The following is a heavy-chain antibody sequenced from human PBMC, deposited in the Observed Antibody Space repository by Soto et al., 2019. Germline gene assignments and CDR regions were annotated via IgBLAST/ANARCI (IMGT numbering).Heavy chain of an antibody. J-gene: IGHJ6*02. CDR2: ISYDGSNK. CDR1: GFTFSSYG. CDR3: AKIPGKYWYGMDV. Sequence: GGSLRLSCAASGFTFSSYGMHWVRQAPGKGLEWVAVISYDGSNKYYADSVKGRFTISRDNSKNTLYLQMNSLRAEDTAVYYCAKIPGKYWYGMDVWGQGTTVTVS. V-gene: IGHV3-30*18. D-gene: IGHD2-15*01.